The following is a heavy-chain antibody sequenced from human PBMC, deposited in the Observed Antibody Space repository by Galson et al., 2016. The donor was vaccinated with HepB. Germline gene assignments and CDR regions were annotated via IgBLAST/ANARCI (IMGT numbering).Heavy chain of an antibody. V-gene: IGHV3-23*01. CDR1: GFTFNNDG. CDR3: APGNSVVRGY. Sequence: SLRLSCAASGFTFNNDGMSWVRQGPGKGLEWVAAIRDSDGSTHFGDSARGRFTVSRDSSKNTVYLQMNSLRAEDTAVYCCAPGNSVVRGYWGQGTLVTVAS. J-gene: IGHJ4*02. CDR2: IRDSDGST. D-gene: IGHD4-23*01.